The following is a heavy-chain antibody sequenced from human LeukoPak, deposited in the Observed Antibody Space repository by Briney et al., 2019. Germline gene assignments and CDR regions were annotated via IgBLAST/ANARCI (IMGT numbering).Heavy chain of an antibody. Sequence: PGGSLRLSCAASGFTFSTYAMSWVRQAPGKGLEWVSVVSGTGGRTYYADSVKGRFTISRDNSKNTLYLQMNSLRAEDTAVYYCARNRGYCSGGRCSSADYYGMDVWGQGTTVTVSS. V-gene: IGHV3-23*01. CDR1: GFTFSTYA. J-gene: IGHJ6*02. D-gene: IGHD2-15*01. CDR3: ARNRGYCSGGRCSSADYYGMDV. CDR2: VSGTGGRT.